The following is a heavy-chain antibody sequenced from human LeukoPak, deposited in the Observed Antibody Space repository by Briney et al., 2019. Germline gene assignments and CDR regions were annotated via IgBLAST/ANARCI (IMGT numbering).Heavy chain of an antibody. CDR2: INPNTGGT. D-gene: IGHD6-19*01. Sequence: ASVKVSCKASGYTFTGYYTHRVRQSPGQGLEWMGSINPNTGGTKYTQKFQGRVTMTRDTSISTAYMELSRLRSDDTAVYYCARGTSGWYGFDYWGQGTLVTVSS. CDR3: ARGTSGWYGFDY. CDR1: GYTFTGYY. J-gene: IGHJ4*02. V-gene: IGHV1-2*02.